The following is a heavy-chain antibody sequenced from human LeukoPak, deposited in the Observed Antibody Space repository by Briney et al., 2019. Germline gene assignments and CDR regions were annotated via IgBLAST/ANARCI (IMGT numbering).Heavy chain of an antibody. V-gene: IGHV4-39*07. CDR1: GGSISSSSYY. Sequence: SETLSLTCTVSGGSISSSSYYWGWIRQPPGKGLEWIGSIYYSGSTYYNPSLKSRVTISVDTSKNQFSLKLSSVTAADTAVYYCARGYSCDDEGCFDYWRQGTLVTVSA. J-gene: IGHJ4*02. CDR3: ARGYSCDDEGCFDY. D-gene: IGHD5-12*01. CDR2: IYYSGST.